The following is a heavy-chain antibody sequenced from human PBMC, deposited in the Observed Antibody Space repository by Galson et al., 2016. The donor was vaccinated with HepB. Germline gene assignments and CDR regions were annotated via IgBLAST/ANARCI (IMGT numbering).Heavy chain of an antibody. V-gene: IGHV3-23*01. D-gene: IGHD1-1*01. J-gene: IGHJ4*02. CDR2: ISTRRTT. Sequence: SLRLSCAASGFVFSNFGLSWVRQAPGKGPEWVASISTRRTTYYSDSVQGRFTISRDNSNNTLYLQMNGLRAKDTAVYYCAKERLVRRIFDHWGQGTLLTVSS. CDR3: AKERLVRRIFDH. CDR1: GFVFSNFG.